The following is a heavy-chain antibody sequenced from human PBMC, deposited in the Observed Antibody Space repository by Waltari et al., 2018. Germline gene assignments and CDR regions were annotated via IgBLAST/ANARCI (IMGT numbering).Heavy chain of an antibody. CDR2: ISYDGSNK. Sequence: QVQLVESGGGVVQPGRSLSLSCSASGFTFSSYGIPWVPQAPGPGLGGVAVISYDGSNKYYADSVKGRFTISRDNSKNTLYLQMNSLRAEDTAVYYCAKDSLYCSSTSCYLNYYGMDVWGQGTTVTVSS. V-gene: IGHV3-30*18. CDR3: AKDSLYCSSTSCYLNYYGMDV. CDR1: GFTFSSYG. D-gene: IGHD2-2*01. J-gene: IGHJ6*02.